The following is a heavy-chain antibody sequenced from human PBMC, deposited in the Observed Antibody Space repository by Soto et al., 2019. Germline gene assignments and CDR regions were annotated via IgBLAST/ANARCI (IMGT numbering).Heavy chain of an antibody. CDR3: AIGSGGWFGEFWH. CDR1: GFIFSNAA. D-gene: IGHD3-10*01. CDR2: ITRDGDKT. V-gene: IGHV3-64*07. J-gene: IGHJ4*02. Sequence: VESGGGLVQPGGSLRLSCAASGFIFSNAAMHWVRQPPGEGLEYVSSITRDGDKTQYADSVRARFTISRDNSKNTLYLQMDSLRVEDTAVYFCAIGSGGWFGEFWHWGQGTLVTVSS.